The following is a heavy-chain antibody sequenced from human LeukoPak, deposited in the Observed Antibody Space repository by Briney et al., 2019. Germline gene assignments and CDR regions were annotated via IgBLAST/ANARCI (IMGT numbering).Heavy chain of an antibody. D-gene: IGHD6-13*01. CDR3: ARGGEQQLGTRYGNHYYYGMDV. CDR2: IIPILGIA. Sequence: SVKVSCKASGGTFSSYAISWVRQAPGQGLEWMGRIIPILGIANYAQKFQGRVTITADKSTSTAYMELSSLRSEDTAVYYCARGGEQQLGTRYGNHYYYGMDVWGQGTTVTVSS. V-gene: IGHV1-69*04. CDR1: GGTFSSYA. J-gene: IGHJ6*02.